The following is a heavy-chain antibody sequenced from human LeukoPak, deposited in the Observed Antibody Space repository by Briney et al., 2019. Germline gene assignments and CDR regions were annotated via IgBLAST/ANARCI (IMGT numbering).Heavy chain of an antibody. Sequence: GGSLRLSCAASGFTFDDYGMSWVRQTPGKGLERVSGINWNGGSTGYADSVKGRFTISRDNDKNSLYLQMNSLRAEDTALYYCARVGSEEGYYFDYWGQGTLVTVSS. CDR1: GFTFDDYG. CDR2: INWNGGST. J-gene: IGHJ4*02. D-gene: IGHD2-15*01. CDR3: ARVGSEEGYYFDY. V-gene: IGHV3-20*04.